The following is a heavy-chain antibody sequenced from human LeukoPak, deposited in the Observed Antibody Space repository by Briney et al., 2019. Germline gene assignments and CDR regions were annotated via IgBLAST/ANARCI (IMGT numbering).Heavy chain of an antibody. CDR1: GGSISSGDYY. J-gene: IGHJ4*02. D-gene: IGHD3-9*01. CDR2: IYYSGST. Sequence: SETLSLTCAVSGGSISSGDYYWSWIRQPPGKGLEWIGHIYYSGSTNNNPSLKSRVTISVDTSKNQFSLKLSSVTAADTAVYYCARGELGFNDILTGYDYWGQGTLVTVSS. CDR3: ARGELGFNDILTGYDY. V-gene: IGHV4-61*08.